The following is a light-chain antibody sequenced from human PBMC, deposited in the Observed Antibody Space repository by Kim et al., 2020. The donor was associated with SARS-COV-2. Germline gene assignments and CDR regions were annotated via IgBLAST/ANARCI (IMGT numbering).Light chain of an antibody. CDR1: QGISSD. CDR2: AAS. V-gene: IGKV1-8*01. CDR3: QQYYSYPLT. J-gene: IGKJ4*01. Sequence: AGTGERVTRTCRASQGISSDLAWYQQRPGKAPKLLIYAASTLQSGVPSRFSGSGSGTDFTLTISCLQSEGFATYYCQQYYSYPLTFGGGTKVDIK.